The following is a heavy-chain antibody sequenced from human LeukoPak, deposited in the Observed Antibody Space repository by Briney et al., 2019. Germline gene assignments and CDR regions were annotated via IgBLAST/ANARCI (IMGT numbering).Heavy chain of an antibody. V-gene: IGHV4-59*08. CDR1: GGSIGDYY. CDR2: LYYSRNT. J-gene: IGHJ4*02. D-gene: IGHD5-12*01. Sequence: SETLSLTCTVSGGSIGDYYWSWIRQPPGKGLEWIGYLYYSRNTNYSPSLKSRVTISADTSKTQVYLKLRSVTAADTAVYYCARQGYSAYEILDYWGQGTLVTVSS. CDR3: ARQGYSAYEILDY.